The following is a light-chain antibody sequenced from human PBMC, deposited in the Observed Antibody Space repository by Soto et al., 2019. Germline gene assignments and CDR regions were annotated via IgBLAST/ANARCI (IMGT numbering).Light chain of an antibody. CDR3: QQYGSSPLT. V-gene: IGKV3-20*01. J-gene: IGKJ4*01. CDR1: QSVSSNY. CDR2: GAS. Sequence: EIVLTQSPGTLSLSPGERATLSCRASQSVSSNYVAWYQQKPGQAPRLLIYGASIRATDIPDRFSGSGSGTDFTLTISRLEPEDFAVYYCQQYGSSPLTFGGGTKVDIK.